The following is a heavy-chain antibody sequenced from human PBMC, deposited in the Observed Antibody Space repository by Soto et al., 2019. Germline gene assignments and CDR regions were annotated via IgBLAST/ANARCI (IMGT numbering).Heavy chain of an antibody. V-gene: IGHV4-31*03. CDR1: GGSISSGGYY. Sequence: KTSETLSLTCTVSGGSISSGGYYWSWIRQHPGKGLEWIGYIYYSGSTYYNPSLKSRVTISVDTSKNQFSLKLSSVTAADTAVYYCARGGSGQSMTTVTTCFDYWGQGTLVTVSS. D-gene: IGHD4-17*01. CDR2: IYYSGST. J-gene: IGHJ4*02. CDR3: ARGGSGQSMTTVTTCFDY.